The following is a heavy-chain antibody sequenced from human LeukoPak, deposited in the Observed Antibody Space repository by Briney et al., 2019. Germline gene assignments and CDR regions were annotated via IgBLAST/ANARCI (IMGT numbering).Heavy chain of an antibody. CDR1: GGSFSDYS. D-gene: IGHD5-18*01. CDR3: ARVRYSYSMNGWSRTGLGAYPTKYYYYMDV. Sequence: PSETLSLTCAVYGGSFSDYSWTWIRQPPGKGVEWIGDINYSGGNNYHPSLMSRVIMSVDTYKNQISLKVSSVTAADTTVYYCARVRYSYSMNGWSRTGLGAYPTKYYYYMDVWGKGTTVTVSS. CDR2: INYSGGN. J-gene: IGHJ6*03. V-gene: IGHV4-34*01.